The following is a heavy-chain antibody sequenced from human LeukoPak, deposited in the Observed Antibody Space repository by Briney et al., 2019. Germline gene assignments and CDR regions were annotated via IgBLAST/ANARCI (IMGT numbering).Heavy chain of an antibody. Sequence: PSETLSLTCAVYGGSFSGYYWSWIRQPPGKGLEWIGEINHSGSTNYNPSLKSRVTTSVDTSKNQFSLKLSSVTAADTAVYYCARPRPFKGAFDIWGQGTMVTVSS. CDR3: ARPRPFKGAFDI. CDR1: GGSFSGYY. V-gene: IGHV4-34*01. CDR2: INHSGST. J-gene: IGHJ3*02.